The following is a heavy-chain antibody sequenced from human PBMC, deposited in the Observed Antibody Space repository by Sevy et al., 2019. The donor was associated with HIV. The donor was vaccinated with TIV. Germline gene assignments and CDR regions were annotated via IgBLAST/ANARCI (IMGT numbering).Heavy chain of an antibody. V-gene: IGHV4-30-2*01. CDR1: GGSISSGGYS. CDR3: ARGGFDPGGYYGGEYFQH. J-gene: IGHJ1*01. Sequence: SETLSLTCTVSGGSISSGGYSWSWIRQPPGKGLEWIGYIYHAGSTNYNPSLKSRVTISVDRSKNQFSLKMGSVTAADTAVYYCARGGFDPGGYYGGEYFQHWGQGSLVTVSS. D-gene: IGHD3-22*01. CDR2: IYHAGST.